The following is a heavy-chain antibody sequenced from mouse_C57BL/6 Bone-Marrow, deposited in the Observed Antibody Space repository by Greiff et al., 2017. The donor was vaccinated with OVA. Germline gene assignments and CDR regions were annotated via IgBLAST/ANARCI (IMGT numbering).Heavy chain of an antibody. CDR3: ARPPFYYYGSSYGNYAMDY. V-gene: IGHV5-17*01. CDR1: GFTFSDYG. CDR2: ISSGSSTI. Sequence: EVHLVESGGGLVKPGGSLKLSCAASGFTFSDYGMHWVRQAPEKGLEWVAYISSGSSTIYYAATVKGRFTISRDNAKNTLFLQRTSLRSEDTAMYYCARPPFYYYGSSYGNYAMDYWGQGTSVTVSS. J-gene: IGHJ4*01. D-gene: IGHD1-1*01.